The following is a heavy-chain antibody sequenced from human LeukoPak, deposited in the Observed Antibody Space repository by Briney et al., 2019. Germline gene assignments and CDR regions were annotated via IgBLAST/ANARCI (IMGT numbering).Heavy chain of an antibody. CDR3: AAAVVPAAKAY. V-gene: IGHV4-38-2*02. J-gene: IGHJ4*02. D-gene: IGHD2-2*01. CDR1: GYSISSGYY. CDR2: IYYSGST. Sequence: SETLSLTCTVSGYSISSGYYWGWIRQPPGKGLEWIGSIYYSGSTYYNPSLKSRVTISVDTSKNQFSLKLSSVTAADTAVYYRAAAVVPAAKAYWGQGTQVAVSS.